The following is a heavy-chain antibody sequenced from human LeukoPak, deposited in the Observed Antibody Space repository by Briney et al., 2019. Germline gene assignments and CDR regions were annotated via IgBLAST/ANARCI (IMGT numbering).Heavy chain of an antibody. Sequence: PSETLSLTCAVSGGSISSGGYSWSWIRQPPGKGLEWIGYIYYSGSTNYNPSLKSRVTISVDTSKNQFSLKLSSVTAADTAVYYCARGMVRNNRGAYYFDYWGQGTLVTVSS. D-gene: IGHD3-10*01. CDR3: ARGMVRNNRGAYYFDY. CDR1: GGSISSGGYS. CDR2: IYYSGST. V-gene: IGHV4-61*08. J-gene: IGHJ4*02.